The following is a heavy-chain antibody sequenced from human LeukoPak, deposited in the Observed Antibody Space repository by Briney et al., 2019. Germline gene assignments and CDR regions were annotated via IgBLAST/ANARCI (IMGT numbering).Heavy chain of an antibody. D-gene: IGHD6-13*01. Sequence: SETLSLTCTVSGGSISSYYWSWIRQPPGKGLEWIGYIYYSGSTNYNPSLKSRVTISVDTSKNQFSLKLSSVAAADTAVHYCARASSWYNFDYRGQGTLVTVSS. CDR3: ARASSWYNFDY. CDR2: IYYSGST. V-gene: IGHV4-59*01. CDR1: GGSISSYY. J-gene: IGHJ4*02.